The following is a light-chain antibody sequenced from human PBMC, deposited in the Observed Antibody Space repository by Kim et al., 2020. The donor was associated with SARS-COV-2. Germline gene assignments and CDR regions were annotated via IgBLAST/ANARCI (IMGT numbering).Light chain of an antibody. Sequence: DIRMTQSPSSLSASLGDRVIITCRANQSIYTYLNWYQQKPGKAPRLVIYASSRLQSGVSPRFSGSGSGANFTLTITNLQPDDVATYYCQQSHSLPDTFGQGTQLEI. CDR3: QQSHSLPDT. J-gene: IGKJ2*01. CDR1: QSIYTY. CDR2: ASS. V-gene: IGKV1-39*01.